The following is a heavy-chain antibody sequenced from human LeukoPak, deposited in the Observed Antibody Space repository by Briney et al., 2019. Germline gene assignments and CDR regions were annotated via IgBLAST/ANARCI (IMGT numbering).Heavy chain of an antibody. J-gene: IGHJ6*03. Sequence: ASVKVSCKVSGYTLTELSMHWVRQAPGKGLEWMGDFDPEDGETIYAQKFQGRVIMTEDTSTDTAYMELSSLRSEDTAVYYCARGEGSSQYYYYYYMDVWGKGTTVTVSS. CDR3: ARGEGSSQYYYYYYMDV. CDR1: GYTLTELS. V-gene: IGHV1-24*01. D-gene: IGHD6-13*01. CDR2: FDPEDGET.